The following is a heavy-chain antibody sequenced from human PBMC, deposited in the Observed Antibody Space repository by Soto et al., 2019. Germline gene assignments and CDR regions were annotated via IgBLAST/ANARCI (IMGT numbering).Heavy chain of an antibody. CDR3: ARQGTRLRPSITIVAASTIDM. D-gene: IGHD3-3*01. Sequence: SETLSLTCAVYGGSFSGYYWSWIRQPPGKGLEWIGEINHSGSTNYNPSLKSRVTISVDTSKNQFSLKLSSVTAADTAVYYCARQGTRLRPSITIVAASTIDMRGQGTTVTVSS. V-gene: IGHV4-34*01. J-gene: IGHJ6*02. CDR2: INHSGST. CDR1: GGSFSGYY.